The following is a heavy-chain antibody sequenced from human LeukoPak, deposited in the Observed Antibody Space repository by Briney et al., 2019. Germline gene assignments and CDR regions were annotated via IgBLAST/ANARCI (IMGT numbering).Heavy chain of an antibody. J-gene: IGHJ6*02. CDR3: ARNGDYGFYYYYGMDV. Sequence: PGGSLRLSCAASGFTFSSYAMSWVRQAPGKGLEWVANIKQDGSEKYYVDSVKGRFTITRDNAKNSLYLQMNSLRAEDTAVYYCARNGDYGFYYYYGMDVWGQGTTVTVSS. V-gene: IGHV3-7*01. CDR2: IKQDGSEK. D-gene: IGHD4-17*01. CDR1: GFTFSSYA.